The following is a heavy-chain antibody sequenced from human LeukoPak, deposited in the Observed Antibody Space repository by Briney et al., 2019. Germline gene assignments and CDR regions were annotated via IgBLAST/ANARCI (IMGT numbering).Heavy chain of an antibody. CDR2: IYSGGST. Sequence: GGSLRLSCAASGFTVSSNYMSWVRQAPGKGLEWVSVIYSGGSTYYADSVKGRFTISRHNSKNTLYLQMNSLTAEAAAVYYCARETVAAAGTNWGQGTLVTVSS. CDR1: GFTVSSNY. D-gene: IGHD6-13*01. J-gene: IGHJ4*02. CDR3: ARETVAAAGTN. V-gene: IGHV3-53*04.